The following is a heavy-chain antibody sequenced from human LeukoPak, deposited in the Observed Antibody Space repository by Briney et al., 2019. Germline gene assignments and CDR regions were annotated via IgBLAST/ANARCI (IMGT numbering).Heavy chain of an antibody. CDR2: IYYSGST. J-gene: IGHJ6*03. Sequence: SETLSLTCTVSGGSISSYYWIWIRQPPGKGLEWIGYIYYSGSTNYNPSLKSRVTISVDTSKNQFSLNLSSVTTADMAVYYCARGGSESYRNYYYMDVWGKGTTVTVSS. CDR3: ARGGSESYRNYYYMDV. D-gene: IGHD3-10*01. CDR1: GGSISSYY. V-gene: IGHV4-59*01.